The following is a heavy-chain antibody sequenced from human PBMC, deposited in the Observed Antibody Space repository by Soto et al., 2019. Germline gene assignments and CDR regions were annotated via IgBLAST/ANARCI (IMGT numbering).Heavy chain of an antibody. CDR1: GFTFITYT. J-gene: IGHJ4*02. V-gene: IGHV3-23*01. D-gene: IGHD2-2*01. Sequence: GGFLRLPSAASGFTFITYTISWVRQAPGEGLEWVSGIIQSGETFYADSVKGRFTISRDNSNNMLYLQIHSLRVDDTVVYYWAKDRQPDGRWPFDHWGQGTLVTV. CDR2: IIQSGET. CDR3: AKDRQPDGRWPFDH.